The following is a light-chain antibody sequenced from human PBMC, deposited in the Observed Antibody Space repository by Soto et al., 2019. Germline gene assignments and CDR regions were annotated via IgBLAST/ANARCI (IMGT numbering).Light chain of an antibody. J-gene: IGKJ5*01. CDR3: QQFNSYPTN. CDR2: DVS. CDR1: QDIRGA. V-gene: IGKV1-13*02. Sequence: AIQVTQSPSSLSASVGDRVTITCRASQDIRGALAWYQQKPGKAPKLLIYDVSTLESGVPSRFSGSPSGTEFTITISRLQTEDVGTYYCQQFNSYPTNFCHGTRLEIK.